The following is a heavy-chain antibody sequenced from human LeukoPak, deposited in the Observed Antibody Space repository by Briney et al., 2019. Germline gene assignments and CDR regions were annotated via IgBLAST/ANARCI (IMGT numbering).Heavy chain of an antibody. J-gene: IGHJ6*02. CDR3: AKAPRTSSPVGGHPYYYYYGMDV. V-gene: IGHV3-23*01. D-gene: IGHD2-2*01. CDR2: ISGSGGST. Sequence: QPGRSLRLSCAASGFTFSSYAMSWVRQAPGKGLEWVSAISGSGGSTYYADSVKGRFTISRDNSKNTLYLQMNSLRAEDTAVYYCAKAPRTSSPVGGHPYYYYYGMDVWGQGTTVTVSS. CDR1: GFTFSSYA.